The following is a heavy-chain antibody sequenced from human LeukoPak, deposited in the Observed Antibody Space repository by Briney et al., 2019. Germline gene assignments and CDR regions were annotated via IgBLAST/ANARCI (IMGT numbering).Heavy chain of an antibody. CDR2: ISSSGTPI. V-gene: IGHV3-48*03. J-gene: IGHJ4*02. CDR3: AREKTACGGDCYDS. D-gene: IGHD2-21*01. CDR1: GFTFSSYE. Sequence: GGSLRLSCAAFGFTFSSYEMNWVRQAPGKGLEWVSYISSSGTPIHYADSVKGRFTISRDNAKNSLFLQMNSPRAEDTAVYYCAREKTACGGDCYDSWGQGTLVTVSS.